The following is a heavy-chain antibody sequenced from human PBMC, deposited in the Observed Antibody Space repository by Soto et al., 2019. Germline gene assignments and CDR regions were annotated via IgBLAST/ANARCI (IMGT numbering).Heavy chain of an antibody. CDR1: GDSISSYF. D-gene: IGHD1-1*01. CDR2: IHYSGST. V-gene: IGHV4-59*08. CDR3: ATRGAHDNRASADNWLDP. J-gene: IGHJ5*02. Sequence: SETLSLTCTVSGDSISSYFCHWIRQPQGKGPEWIGFIHYSGSTNKNPSLKSRVTISIDTSKNQFSLKLTSVTAADTAVYYCATRGAHDNRASADNWLDPWGLGTLVTVSS.